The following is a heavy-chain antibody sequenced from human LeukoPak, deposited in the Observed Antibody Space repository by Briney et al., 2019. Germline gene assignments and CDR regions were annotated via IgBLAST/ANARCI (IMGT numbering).Heavy chain of an antibody. D-gene: IGHD3-3*01. V-gene: IGHV1-69*05. CDR3: ARHTTIFGVAIIDI. CDR2: IIPIFGTA. J-gene: IGHJ3*02. Sequence: SVKVSCKASGGTFSSYAISWVRQAPGQGLEWMGGIIPIFGTANYAQKFQGRVTITTDESTSTAYMELSRLRSDDTAVYYCARHTTIFGVAIIDIWGQGTMVTVSS. CDR1: GGTFSSYA.